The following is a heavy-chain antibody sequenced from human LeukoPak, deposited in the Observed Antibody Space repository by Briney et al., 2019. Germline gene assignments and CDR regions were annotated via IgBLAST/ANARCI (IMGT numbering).Heavy chain of an antibody. CDR3: AEYCSSTSCYDAFDI. D-gene: IGHD2-2*01. CDR2: INHSGST. V-gene: IGHV4-34*01. CDR1: GGSFSGYY. Sequence: SETSSLTCAVYGGSFSGYYWSWIRQPPGKGLEWIGEINHSGSTNYNPSLKSRVTISVDTSKNQFSLKLSSVTAADTAVYYCAEYCSSTSCYDAFDIWGQGTMVTVSS. J-gene: IGHJ3*02.